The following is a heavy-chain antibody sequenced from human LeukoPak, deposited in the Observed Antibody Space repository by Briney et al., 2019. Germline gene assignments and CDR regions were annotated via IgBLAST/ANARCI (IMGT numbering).Heavy chain of an antibody. CDR2: ISNSGGRT. D-gene: IGHD5-12*01. Sequence: GGSLGLSCAASGFTFSSYAMSWVRQAPGKGLEWVSSISNSGGRTFYTDSVKGRFTISRDNSKITLYLQMNSLRAEDTAVYYCAKSYNGYESKPDYWGQGTLVTVSS. CDR3: AKSYNGYESKPDY. J-gene: IGHJ4*02. V-gene: IGHV3-23*01. CDR1: GFTFSSYA.